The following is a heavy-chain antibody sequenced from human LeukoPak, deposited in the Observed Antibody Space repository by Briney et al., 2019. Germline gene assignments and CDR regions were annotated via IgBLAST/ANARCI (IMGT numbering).Heavy chain of an antibody. CDR3: ARFIAAPYYFDY. Sequence: PGGSLRLSCAASGFTFSSHGMNWVRQAPGKGLEWVSFISSSRSYIYYADSVKGRFTISRDNAKNSLYLQMNSLRAEDTAVYYCARFIAAPYYFDYWGRGTLVTVSS. V-gene: IGHV3-21*01. J-gene: IGHJ4*02. CDR1: GFTFSSHG. CDR2: ISSSRSYI. D-gene: IGHD6-13*01.